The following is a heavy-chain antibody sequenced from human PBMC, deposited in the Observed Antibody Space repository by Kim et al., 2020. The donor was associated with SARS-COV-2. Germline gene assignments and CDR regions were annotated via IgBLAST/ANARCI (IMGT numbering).Heavy chain of an antibody. J-gene: IGHJ5*02. D-gene: IGHD3-9*01. V-gene: IGHV5-51*01. CDR3: ARRLDVYYDILTGDSTANNWFDP. CDR2: IYPGDSDT. CDR1: GYSFTSYW. Sequence: GESLKISCKGSGYSFTSYWIGWVRQMPGKGLEWMGIIYPGDSDTRYSPSFQGQVTISADKSISTAYLQWSSLKASDTAMYYCARRLDVYYDILTGDSTANNWFDPWGQGTLVTVSS.